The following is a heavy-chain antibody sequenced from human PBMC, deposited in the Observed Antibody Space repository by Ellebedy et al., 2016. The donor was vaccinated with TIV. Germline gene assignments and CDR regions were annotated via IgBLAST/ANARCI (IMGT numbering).Heavy chain of an antibody. J-gene: IGHJ5*02. CDR3: ARDYQGWFDP. CDR1: GASISSYY. V-gene: IGHV4-59*01. Sequence: MPSETLSLTCTVSGASISSYYLRWIRQPPGKGLEWIGYIYYSGSTNYNPSLKSRVTISVDTSKNQFSLKLRSVTAADTAVYYCARDYQGWFDPWGQGTLVTVSS. D-gene: IGHD2-2*01. CDR2: IYYSGST.